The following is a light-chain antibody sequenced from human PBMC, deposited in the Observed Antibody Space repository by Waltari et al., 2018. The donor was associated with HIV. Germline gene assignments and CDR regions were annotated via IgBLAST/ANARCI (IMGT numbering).Light chain of an antibody. CDR3: QAWGSSTSGV. V-gene: IGLV3-1*01. Sequence: SYEVTQPPSVAVSPGQTASITCSGYELGAKYTCWYQQKPGQSPLLVIYHDNKRPSGIPGRFSGSSSGHTATLTISGTLPVDEADYYCQAWGSSTSGVFGRGTKLTVL. CDR1: ELGAKY. J-gene: IGLJ2*01. CDR2: HDN.